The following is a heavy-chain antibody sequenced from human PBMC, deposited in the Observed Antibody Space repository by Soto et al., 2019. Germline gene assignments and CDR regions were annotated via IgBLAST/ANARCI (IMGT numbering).Heavy chain of an antibody. V-gene: IGHV3-72*01. J-gene: IGHJ6*02. CDR2: NRRKANTYTP. CDR1: GLIFSDNP. Sequence: EVQLVESGGGLVQPGGSLSPSFEASGLIFSDNPMDWVRQVPGKGLEWVGRNRRKANTYTPEYAASVKGRFTISREDSITSMYLQMNGLNTEDTAVYYCARLGGWSGGSNDMDVWGQGTTVTVSS. CDR3: ARLGGWSGGSNDMDV. D-gene: IGHD6-19*01.